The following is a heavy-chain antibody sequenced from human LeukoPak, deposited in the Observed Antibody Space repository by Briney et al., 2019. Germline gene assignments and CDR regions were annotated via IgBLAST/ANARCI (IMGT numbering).Heavy chain of an antibody. J-gene: IGHJ4*02. D-gene: IGHD5-18*01. CDR2: INHSGST. CDR1: GGSISSSNW. CDR3: ARGLPWIRAYYFDY. Sequence: PSGTLSLTCAVSGGSISSSNWWSWVRQPPGKGLEWIGEINHSGSTNYNPSLKSRVTISVDTSKNQFSLKLSSVTAADTAVYYCARGLPWIRAYYFDYWGQGTLVTVSS. V-gene: IGHV4-4*02.